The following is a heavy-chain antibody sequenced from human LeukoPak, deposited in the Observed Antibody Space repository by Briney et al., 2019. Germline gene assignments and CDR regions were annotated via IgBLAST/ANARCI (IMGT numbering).Heavy chain of an antibody. Sequence: GGSLRLPCAASGFTFSDYYMSWIRQAPGKGLEWVSYISSTLITIYYADSVKGRFTISRDNAKNSLYLQMNSLRAEDTAVYYCARSVYNWNDVDYWGQGTLVTVSS. CDR1: GFTFSDYY. J-gene: IGHJ4*02. CDR3: ARSVYNWNDVDY. CDR2: ISSTLITI. V-gene: IGHV3-11*01. D-gene: IGHD1-20*01.